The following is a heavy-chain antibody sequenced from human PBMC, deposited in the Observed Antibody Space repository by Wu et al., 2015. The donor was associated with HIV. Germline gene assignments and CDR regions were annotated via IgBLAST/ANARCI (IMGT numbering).Heavy chain of an antibody. V-gene: IGHV1-8*03. Sequence: QVQLVQSGAEVKKPGASVKVSCKASAYTFTSYDINWVRQAPGQGLDWMGWMNPKTGNTGYAQKFQGRVTITADESTSTAYMELSSLRSEDTAVYYCAREEGLEDYYYYYGMDVWGQGTTVTVSS. CDR3: AREEGLEDYYYYYGMDV. J-gene: IGHJ6*02. CDR1: AYTFTSYD. CDR2: MNPKTGNT. D-gene: IGHD3-3*01.